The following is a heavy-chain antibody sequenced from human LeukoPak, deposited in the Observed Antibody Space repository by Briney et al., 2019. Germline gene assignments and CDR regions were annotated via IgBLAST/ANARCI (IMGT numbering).Heavy chain of an antibody. CDR3: VKDFWPARDGGGYYSPFEY. CDR2: ISANGDTT. J-gene: IGHJ4*02. D-gene: IGHD3-22*01. Sequence: GGSLRLSCASPGFTFSNYAMNWARQAPGKGWDWVSGISANGDTTYYVDSVRGRFTISRDNSKNSVVLQMNSLRDADTAVYYCVKDFWPARDGGGYYSPFEYWGEGTLVSVCS. V-gene: IGHV3-23*01. CDR1: GFTFSNYA.